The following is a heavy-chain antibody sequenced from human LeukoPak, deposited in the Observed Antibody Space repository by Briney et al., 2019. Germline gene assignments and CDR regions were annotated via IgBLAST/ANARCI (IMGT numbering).Heavy chain of an antibody. Sequence: GGSLRLSCAASGFDFTSYSMKWVRHAPRKGLEWVSSISSGSSYTYYADSLTGRFTISRDHAKNSLYLQMNSLRAEDSAVYYCARGPTVIGVAGTWPVDYWGQGTLVTVSS. V-gene: IGHV3-21*01. CDR3: ARGPTVIGVAGTWPVDY. D-gene: IGHD6-19*01. J-gene: IGHJ4*02. CDR1: GFDFTSYS. CDR2: ISSGSSYT.